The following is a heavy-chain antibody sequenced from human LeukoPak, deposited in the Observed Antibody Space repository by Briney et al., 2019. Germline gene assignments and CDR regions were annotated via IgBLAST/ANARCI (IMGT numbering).Heavy chain of an antibody. Sequence: GGSLRLSCAASGFTFSSNYMSWVRQAPGKGLDWVSIIYSDGGTYYGDSVKGRFTISRDNSKNTLYLQINSLRAEDTAVYYCARSMYTSSWYRNFVDCWGQGTLVTVSS. CDR3: ARSMYTSSWYRNFVDC. CDR1: GFTFSSNY. V-gene: IGHV3-66*02. J-gene: IGHJ4*02. D-gene: IGHD6-13*01. CDR2: IYSDGGT.